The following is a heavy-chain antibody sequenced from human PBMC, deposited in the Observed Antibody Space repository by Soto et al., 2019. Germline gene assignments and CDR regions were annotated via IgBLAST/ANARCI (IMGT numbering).Heavy chain of an antibody. D-gene: IGHD4-17*01. V-gene: IGHV3-53*04. Sequence: GGSLRLSCAASGFTVSSNYMSWVRQAPGKGLEWVSVIYSGGSTYYADSVKGRFTISRHNSKNTLYLQMNSLRAEDTAVYYCARNLDYGDYVWAFDIWGQGTMVTVSS. CDR2: IYSGGST. CDR1: GFTVSSNY. J-gene: IGHJ3*02. CDR3: ARNLDYGDYVWAFDI.